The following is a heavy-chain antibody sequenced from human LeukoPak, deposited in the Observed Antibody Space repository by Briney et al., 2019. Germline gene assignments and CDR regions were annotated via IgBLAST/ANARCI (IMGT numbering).Heavy chain of an antibody. CDR1: GFTLSDYH. J-gene: IGHJ5*02. V-gene: IGHV3-21*01. CDR3: ARSGGPGTYHQLRYNWFDP. D-gene: IGHD3-10*01. Sequence: GGSLRLSCAASGFTLSDYHMNWVRQAPGKGLEWLSSITTISHYIYYAGAVRGRFTISRDNAMNSLYLQMNSLRGEDTAVYYCARSGGPGTYHQLRYNWFDPWGQGTLVTVSS. CDR2: ITTISHYI.